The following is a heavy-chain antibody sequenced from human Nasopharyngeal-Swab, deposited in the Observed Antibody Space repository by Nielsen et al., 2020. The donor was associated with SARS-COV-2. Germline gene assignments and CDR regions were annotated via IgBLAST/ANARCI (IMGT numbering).Heavy chain of an antibody. D-gene: IGHD5-24*01. Sequence: GESLKISCAASGFDVSGNYMSWFRQAPGKGLEWVSVMYAGGDIYYADSVKGRFTISRDSSKYTLYLQMNSPRVEDTALYYCARDRRDVDNQWGQGTLVTVSS. CDR3: ARDRRDVDNQ. V-gene: IGHV3-53*01. CDR1: GFDVSGNY. J-gene: IGHJ4*02. CDR2: MYAGGDI.